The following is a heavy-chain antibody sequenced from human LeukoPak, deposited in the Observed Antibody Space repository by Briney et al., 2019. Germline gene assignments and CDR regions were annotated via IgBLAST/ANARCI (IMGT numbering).Heavy chain of an antibody. CDR1: GFTLSSYE. J-gene: IGHJ4*02. CDR2: ISSSGSTI. Sequence: GGSLRLSCAASGFTLSSYEMNWVRQAPGKGLEWVSYISSSGSTIYYADSATGRFTVSRDNAKNSLYLQMNSLRAEDTAVYYCARGPEYSSSSEVTRFDYWGQGTLVTVSS. D-gene: IGHD6-6*01. V-gene: IGHV3-48*03. CDR3: ARGPEYSSSSEVTRFDY.